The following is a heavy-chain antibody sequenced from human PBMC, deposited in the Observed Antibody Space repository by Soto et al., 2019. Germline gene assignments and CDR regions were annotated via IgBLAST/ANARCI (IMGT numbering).Heavy chain of an antibody. D-gene: IGHD6-13*01. CDR2: INSDGSST. CDR3: ARESSSWFDP. CDR1: GFTFSRYW. Sequence: LRLSGAGSGFTFSRYWMHWFRQAPGKGLVWVSRINSDGSSTSYADSVKGRFTISRDNAKNTLYLQMNSLRAEDTAVYYCARESSSWFDPWGQGTMVTVSS. V-gene: IGHV3-74*01. J-gene: IGHJ5*02.